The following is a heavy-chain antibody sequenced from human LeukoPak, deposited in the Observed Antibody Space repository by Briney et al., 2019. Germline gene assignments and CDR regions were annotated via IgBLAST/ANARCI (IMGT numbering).Heavy chain of an antibody. CDR2: IKQDGSEK. Sequence: RGSLRLSCAASGFTFSSYWMSWVRQAPGKGLEWVANIKQDGSEKYYVDSVKGRFTISRDNAKNSLYLQMNSLRAEDTAVYYCARYNGGTPENDDAFDIWGQGTMVTVSS. J-gene: IGHJ3*02. V-gene: IGHV3-7*01. CDR1: GFTFSSYW. CDR3: ARYNGGTPENDDAFDI. D-gene: IGHD1-1*01.